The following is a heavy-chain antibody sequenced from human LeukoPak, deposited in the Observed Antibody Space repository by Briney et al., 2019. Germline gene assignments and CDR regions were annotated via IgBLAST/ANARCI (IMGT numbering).Heavy chain of an antibody. Sequence: PGGSLRLSCAASGFTFSTYSMSWVRQAPGKGLEWVSYISSSSSTIYYADSVKGRFTISRDNAKNSLYLQMNNLRAEDTAVYYCARDSSPDSWGQGTLVTVSS. CDR2: ISSSSSTI. V-gene: IGHV3-48*01. CDR1: GFTFSTYS. J-gene: IGHJ4*02. CDR3: ARDSSPDS. D-gene: IGHD6-13*01.